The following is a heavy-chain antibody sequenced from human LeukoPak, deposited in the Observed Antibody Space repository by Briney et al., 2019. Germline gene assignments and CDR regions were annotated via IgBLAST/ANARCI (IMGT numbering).Heavy chain of an antibody. CDR2: IYHSGST. V-gene: IGHV4-30-2*01. D-gene: IGHD6-19*01. J-gene: IGHJ4*02. CDR3: ARRGRQWLVLDFDY. Sequence: SETLSLTCTVSGGSISSGGYYWSWIRQPPGKGLEWIGYIYHSGSTYYNPSLKSRVTISVDRSKNQFSLKLSSVTAADTAVYYCARRGRQWLVLDFDYWGQGTLVTVSS. CDR1: GGSISSGGYY.